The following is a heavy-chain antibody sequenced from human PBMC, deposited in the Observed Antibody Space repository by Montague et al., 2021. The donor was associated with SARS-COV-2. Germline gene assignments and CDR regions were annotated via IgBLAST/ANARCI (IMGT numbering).Heavy chain of an antibody. J-gene: IGHJ3*02. V-gene: IGHV4-59*01. CDR2: IYNSGRT. Sequence: SETLSLTCTVSGGSISRYSWTWIRQPPGKGLEWIGYIYNSGRTNXNPSLTSRVTISVDTSKNQFSLKLSSVAAADTAVYYCARVGRGSSWYEVAFDIWGQGTMVTVSS. CDR1: GGSISRYS. CDR3: ARVGRGSSWYEVAFDI. D-gene: IGHD6-13*01.